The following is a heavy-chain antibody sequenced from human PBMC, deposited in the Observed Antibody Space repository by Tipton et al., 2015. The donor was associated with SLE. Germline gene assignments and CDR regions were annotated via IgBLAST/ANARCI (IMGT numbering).Heavy chain of an antibody. CDR3: ARSSATGSYYMDV. J-gene: IGHJ6*03. V-gene: IGHV4-59*01. CDR2: IYYSGRT. Sequence: TLSLTCTVSGGSISSYYWSWSRQPPGKGLEWIGYIYYSGRTNYNPSLTSRVTISVDTSKNEFSLKLSSVTAADTAVYYCARSSATGSYYMDVWGKGTTVTVSS. CDR1: GGSISSYY. D-gene: IGHD3-10*01.